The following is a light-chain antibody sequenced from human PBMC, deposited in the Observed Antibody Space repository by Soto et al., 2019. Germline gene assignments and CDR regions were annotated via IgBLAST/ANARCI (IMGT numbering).Light chain of an antibody. V-gene: IGKV3-11*01. CDR2: DAS. CDR1: QSIGTY. J-gene: IGKJ4*01. Sequence: IGLNQSAATLTLWPGERATLSCRASQSIGTYLAWYQQKPGQAHRLLIYDASNRATGIQARFSGGGSGTDFTLTIRSLEPEDFAVYYCKQRSKWPLTVGGGTQLEIK. CDR3: KQRSKWPLT.